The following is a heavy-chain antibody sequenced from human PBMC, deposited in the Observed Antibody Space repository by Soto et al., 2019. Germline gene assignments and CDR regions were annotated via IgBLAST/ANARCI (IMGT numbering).Heavy chain of an antibody. J-gene: IGHJ4*02. CDR3: AREPHTGTYWGVFDY. Sequence: QVQLQESGPGLVKPSETLSLTCTVSGDSVSSGSYYWNWIRQSPGKGLEWIGYIYYSGFTNYNPSLKNRVTISVDTSKNQFSLKLGSVTAADTAVYCCAREPHTGTYWGVFDYWGQGTLVTVSS. CDR1: GDSVSSGSYY. V-gene: IGHV4-61*01. D-gene: IGHD1-26*01. CDR2: IYYSGFT.